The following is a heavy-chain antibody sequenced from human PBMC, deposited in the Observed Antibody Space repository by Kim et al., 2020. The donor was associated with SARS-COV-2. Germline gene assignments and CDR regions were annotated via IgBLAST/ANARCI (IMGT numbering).Heavy chain of an antibody. CDR2: INHSGST. Sequence: SETLSLTCAVYGGSFSGYYWSWIRQPPGKGLEWIGEINHSGSTNYNPSLKSRVTISVDTSKNQFSLKLSSVTAADTAVYYCARGDLGYYYGSGSYYKWG. J-gene: IGHJ1*01. CDR1: GGSFSGYY. V-gene: IGHV4-34*01. CDR3: ARGDLGYYYGSGSYYK. D-gene: IGHD3-10*01.